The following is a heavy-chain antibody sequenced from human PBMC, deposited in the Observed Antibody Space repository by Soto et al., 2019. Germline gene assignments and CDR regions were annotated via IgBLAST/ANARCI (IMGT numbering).Heavy chain of an antibody. CDR3: ARTTAVPNTLRSRYFFDY. J-gene: IGHJ4*02. CDR2: VYYSGTT. Sequence: SETLSLTCYVYGGSVSNKTYYWIWMRQPPGKRREWIGYVYYSGTTNYNPSLKSRVTISVDLSKNQFSLRLSSVTTADTALYYCARTTAVPNTLRSRYFFDYWGQGTLVTVSS. V-gene: IGHV4-61*01. D-gene: IGHD4-17*01. CDR1: GGSVSNKTYY.